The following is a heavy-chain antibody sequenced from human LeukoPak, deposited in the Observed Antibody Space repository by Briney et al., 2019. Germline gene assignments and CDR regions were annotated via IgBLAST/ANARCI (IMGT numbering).Heavy chain of an antibody. CDR2: VSYDGRNK. D-gene: IGHD6-13*01. V-gene: IGHV3-30*03. J-gene: IGHJ4*02. CDR3: VRQQVPGTLGGFDF. Sequence: GGSLTLSCAASGFSFSTYALPWVRQAPGRGLEWVAVVSYDGRNKYYATSVKGRFTISRDNTKNTVHLQMNSLTSDDTALYHCVRQQVPGTLGGFDFWGQGTLVTVSS. CDR1: GFSFSTYA.